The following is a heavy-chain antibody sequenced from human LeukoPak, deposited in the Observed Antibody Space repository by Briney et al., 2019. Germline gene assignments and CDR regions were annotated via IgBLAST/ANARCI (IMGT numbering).Heavy chain of an antibody. Sequence: PGGSLRLSCAASGLTFSNYAMSWVRQAPGKGLEWVSSISSSTGNTYYADSVKGRFIISRDNSKNTLSLQMNSLRVDDTAVYYCAKMRAAARSWFDPWGQGTLVTVSS. J-gene: IGHJ5*02. V-gene: IGHV3-23*01. CDR1: GLTFSNYA. D-gene: IGHD6-25*01. CDR3: AKMRAAARSWFDP. CDR2: ISSSTGNT.